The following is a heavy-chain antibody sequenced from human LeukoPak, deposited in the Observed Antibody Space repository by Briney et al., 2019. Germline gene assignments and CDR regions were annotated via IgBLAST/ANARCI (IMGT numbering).Heavy chain of an antibody. Sequence: GGSLRLSCAASGFTFSSYEMNWVRQAPGKGLEWVSYISSSGSTIYYADSVKGRFTISRDNAKNSLYLQMNSLRAEDTAVYYCARWERQQQRFRYWGQGTLVTVSS. CDR3: ARWERQQQRFRY. CDR2: ISSSGSTI. CDR1: GFTFSSYE. J-gene: IGHJ4*02. D-gene: IGHD1-26*01. V-gene: IGHV3-48*03.